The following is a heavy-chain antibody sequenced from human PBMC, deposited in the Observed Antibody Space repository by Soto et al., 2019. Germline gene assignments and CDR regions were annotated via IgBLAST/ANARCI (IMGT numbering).Heavy chain of an antibody. V-gene: IGHV4-59*01. CDR3: ATRAFITMVRGVVSEQDY. CDR1: GGSISSYY. CDR2: IYYSGST. D-gene: IGHD3-10*01. Sequence: ETLSLTCTVSGGSISSYYWSWIRQPPGKGLEWIGYIYYSGSTNYNPSLKSRVTISVDTSKNQFSLKLSSVTAADTAVYYCATRAFITMVRGVVSEQDYWGQGTLVTVSS. J-gene: IGHJ4*02.